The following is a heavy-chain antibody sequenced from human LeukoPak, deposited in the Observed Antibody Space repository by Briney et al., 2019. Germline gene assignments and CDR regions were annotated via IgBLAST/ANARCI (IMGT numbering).Heavy chain of an antibody. V-gene: IGHV1-18*01. CDR2: ISDYNGNT. J-gene: IGHJ5*02. CDR1: GYTFTSYG. CDR3: ARDLYRDSLPVSWFDP. D-gene: IGHD4-11*01. Sequence: GASVKVSCKASGYTFTSYGINWVRQAPGQGLEWMGWISDYNGNTNYAQKLQGRVTMTTDTSTSTAYMELRSLRSDDTAVYYCARDLYRDSLPVSWFDPWGQGTLVTVSS.